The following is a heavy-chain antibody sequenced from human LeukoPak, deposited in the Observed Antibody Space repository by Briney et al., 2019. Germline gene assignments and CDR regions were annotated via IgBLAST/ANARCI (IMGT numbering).Heavy chain of an antibody. CDR2: INSGGSST. Sequence: GGSLRLSCAASGFTFSSYWMHWVRQVPGKGLVWVSCINSGGSSTSYADSVKGRFTISRDNAKNTLYLQMNSLRAEDTAVYYCARVGSLYGDYVLFDYWGQGTLVTVSS. J-gene: IGHJ4*02. CDR3: ARVGSLYGDYVLFDY. V-gene: IGHV3-74*01. D-gene: IGHD4-17*01. CDR1: GFTFSSYW.